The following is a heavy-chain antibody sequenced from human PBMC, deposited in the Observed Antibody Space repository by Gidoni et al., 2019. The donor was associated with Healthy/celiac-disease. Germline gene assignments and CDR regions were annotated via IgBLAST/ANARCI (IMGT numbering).Heavy chain of an antibody. D-gene: IGHD1-7*01. Sequence: EVQLVESGGGLVQPGRSLRLSCAASGFTFDDYAMHWVRQAPGKGLEWVSGISWNSGSIGYADSVKGRFTISRDNAKNSLYLQMNSLRAEDTALYYCAKDMRLELRPYGMDVWGQGTTVTVSS. CDR1: GFTFDDYA. CDR2: ISWNSGSI. V-gene: IGHV3-9*01. J-gene: IGHJ6*02. CDR3: AKDMRLELRPYGMDV.